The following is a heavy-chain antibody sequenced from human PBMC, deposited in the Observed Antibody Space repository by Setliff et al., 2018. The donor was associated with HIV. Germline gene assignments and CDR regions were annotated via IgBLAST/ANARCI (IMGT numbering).Heavy chain of an antibody. Sequence: PSETLSLTCTVSGGSISSYYWSWIRQPPVKGLEWIGYIYYSGSTNYNPSLKSRVTISVDTSKNQFSLKLSSVIAADTAVYYCARIFGDQGYYYGMDVWGQGTTVTVSS. D-gene: IGHD3-3*01. CDR2: IYYSGST. V-gene: IGHV4-59*12. J-gene: IGHJ6*02. CDR1: GGSISSYY. CDR3: ARIFGDQGYYYGMDV.